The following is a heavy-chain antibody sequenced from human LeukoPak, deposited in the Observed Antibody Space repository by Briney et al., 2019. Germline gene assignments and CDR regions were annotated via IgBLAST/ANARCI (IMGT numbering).Heavy chain of an antibody. CDR1: GGSISSSSYY. D-gene: IGHD2-8*02. CDR2: IYYSGTT. Sequence: SETLSLTCTVYGGSISSSSYYWGWIRQPPGKGLEWIGSIYYSGTTYYNPSLKSRVAISVDTSRNQFSLRLNSITAADTAVYYCASRYSTGLHFDFWGQGTLVPVSS. CDR3: ASRYSTGLHFDF. J-gene: IGHJ4*02. V-gene: IGHV4-39*07.